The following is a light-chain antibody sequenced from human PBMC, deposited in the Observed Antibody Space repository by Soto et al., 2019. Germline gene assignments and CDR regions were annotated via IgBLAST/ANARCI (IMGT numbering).Light chain of an antibody. J-gene: IGKJ1*01. CDR3: QQSRT. V-gene: IGKV4-1*01. Sequence: DIVMTQSPDSLAVSLGERATINCKSSQSVLYSSNNKNYLAWYQQKPGQPPKLLIYWASTRESGVPDRFSGSGSGTDFTLTISSLQAEYVAVYYCQQSRTFVQGTKVEIK. CDR2: WAS. CDR1: QSVLYSSNNKNY.